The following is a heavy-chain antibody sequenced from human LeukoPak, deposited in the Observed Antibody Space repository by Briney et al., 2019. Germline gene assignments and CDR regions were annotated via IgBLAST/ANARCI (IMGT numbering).Heavy chain of an antibody. CDR1: GFTFSSYS. CDR2: ISSSSSYI. Sequence: PGGSLRLSCAASGFTFSSYSMNWVRQAPGKGLEWVSSISSSSSYIYYADSVKGRFTISRDNAKNSLYLQTNSLRAEDTAVYYCARGRITMVRGVTKEVYYYYGMDVWGQGTTVTVSS. CDR3: ARGRITMVRGVTKEVYYYYGMDV. V-gene: IGHV3-21*01. J-gene: IGHJ6*02. D-gene: IGHD3-10*01.